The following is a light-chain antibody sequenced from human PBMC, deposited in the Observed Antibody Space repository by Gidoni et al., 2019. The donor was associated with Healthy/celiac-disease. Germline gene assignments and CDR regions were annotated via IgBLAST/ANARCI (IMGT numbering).Light chain of an antibody. J-gene: IGKJ1*01. CDR2: GAS. Sequence: EIVMTQSPATLSVSPGERATLSCRASPSVSSNLAWYQQKPGQAPRLLIYGASTEATGIPARFSGSGSGTGFTLTISSLQSEDFAVYYCQEYNNWAPWTFGQEAKVGIK. V-gene: IGKV3-15*01. CDR1: PSVSSN. CDR3: QEYNNWAPWT.